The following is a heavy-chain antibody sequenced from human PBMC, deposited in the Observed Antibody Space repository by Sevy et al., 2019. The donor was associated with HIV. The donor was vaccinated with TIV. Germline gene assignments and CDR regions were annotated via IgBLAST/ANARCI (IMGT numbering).Heavy chain of an antibody. CDR1: GFIFDDYG. V-gene: IGHV3-30*18. CDR3: TKDPPVYGDLPYGMDV. CDR2: ISHDGGKK. J-gene: IGHJ6*02. Sequence: GGSLRLSCVGSGFIFDDYGMHWVRQAPGKGLEWVALISHDGGKKYYADSVKGRFTISRDNFKNTLYLQMNTLRRDDTAAYFCTKDPPVYGDLPYGMDVWGQGTTVTVSS. D-gene: IGHD4-17*01.